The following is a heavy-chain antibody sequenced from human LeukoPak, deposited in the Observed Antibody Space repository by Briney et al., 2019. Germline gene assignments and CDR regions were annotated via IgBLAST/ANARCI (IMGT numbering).Heavy chain of an antibody. J-gene: IGHJ4*02. Sequence: GGSLRLSCAASGFTFSSYGMHWVRQAPGKGLEWVAFIRYDGSNKYYADSVKGRFTISRDNAKNSLYLQMNSLRAEDTAVYYCARGDYGSGSYSDYWGQGTLVTVSS. CDR1: GFTFSSYG. D-gene: IGHD3-10*01. V-gene: IGHV3-30*02. CDR3: ARGDYGSGSYSDY. CDR2: IRYDGSNK.